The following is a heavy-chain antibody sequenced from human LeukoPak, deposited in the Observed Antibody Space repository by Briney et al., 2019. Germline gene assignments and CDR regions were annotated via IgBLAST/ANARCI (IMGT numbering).Heavy chain of an antibody. V-gene: IGHV4-61*02. Sequence: PSQTLSLTCTVSGVSISSGGYFWSWIRQPAGKGLEWIGRFYVSGSTNYNPSLQSRVTISVDTSKNQFSLKLSSVTAADTAVYYCARSLMEWELHHDYWGQGTLVTVSS. J-gene: IGHJ4*02. CDR3: ARSLMEWELHHDY. D-gene: IGHD1-26*01. CDR1: GVSISSGGYF. CDR2: FYVSGST.